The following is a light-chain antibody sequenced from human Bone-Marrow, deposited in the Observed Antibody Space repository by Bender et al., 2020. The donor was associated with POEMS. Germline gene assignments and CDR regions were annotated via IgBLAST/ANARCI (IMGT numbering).Light chain of an antibody. CDR1: TGPVSYGHY. Sequence: QTVVTQEPSVTVSPGGTVTLTCDSTTGPVSYGHYSYWFQQKPGQAPRILIFDTSNKHSWTPARFSGSLLGGKAALTLSGAQPEDEADYYCQSYDSSLSGVIFGGGTKLTVL. V-gene: IGLV7-46*01. J-gene: IGLJ2*01. CDR3: QSYDSSLSGVI. CDR2: DTS.